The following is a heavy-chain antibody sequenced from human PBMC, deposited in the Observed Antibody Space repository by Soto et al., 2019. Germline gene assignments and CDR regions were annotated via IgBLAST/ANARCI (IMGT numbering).Heavy chain of an antibody. J-gene: IGHJ3*02. D-gene: IGHD6-19*01. CDR3: ARDQVSSGWYIGSLDAFDI. CDR2: INAGNGNT. V-gene: IGHV1-3*01. Sequence: ASVKVSCKASGYTFTSYAMHWVRQAPGQRLEWMGWINAGNGNTKYSQKFQGRVTITRDTSASTAYMELSSLRSEDTAVYYCARDQVSSGWYIGSLDAFDIWGQGTMVTVSS. CDR1: GYTFTSYA.